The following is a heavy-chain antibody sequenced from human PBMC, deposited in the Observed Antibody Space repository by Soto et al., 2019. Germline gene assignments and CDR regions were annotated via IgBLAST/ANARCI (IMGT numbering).Heavy chain of an antibody. J-gene: IGHJ5*02. CDR3: ARERPVLLWFGTNWFDP. D-gene: IGHD3-10*01. V-gene: IGHV4-34*01. CDR2: INHSGST. Sequence: QVQLQQWGAGLLKPSETLSLTCAVYGGSFSGYYWSWIRQPPGKGLEWIGEINHSGSTNYNPSLKSRVTISGXTAXNPSSLKLSSVTAADTAVYYCARERPVLLWFGTNWFDPWGQGTLVTVSS. CDR1: GGSFSGYY.